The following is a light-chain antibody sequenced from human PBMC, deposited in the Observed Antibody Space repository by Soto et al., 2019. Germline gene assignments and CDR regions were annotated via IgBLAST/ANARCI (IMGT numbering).Light chain of an antibody. CDR2: EVS. CDR3: SEYTPSSTHWV. CDR1: SSDVGGYNY. J-gene: IGLJ3*02. V-gene: IGLV2-14*01. Sequence: QSALTQPASVSGSPGQSITISCTGTSSDVGGYNYVSWYQQHTGNAPKLMIYEVSNPPSGVSNSFSGSKSGNTASLAISGIHAEDEDDDYFSEYTPSSTHWVFGGGTKLTVL.